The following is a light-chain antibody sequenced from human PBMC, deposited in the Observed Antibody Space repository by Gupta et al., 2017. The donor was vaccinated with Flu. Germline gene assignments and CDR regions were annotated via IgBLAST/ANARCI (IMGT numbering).Light chain of an antibody. V-gene: IGKV1-16*02. J-gene: IGKJ1*01. CDR3: QQNYSYPWT. Sequence: PSSLSASIGDRVTITCRASQAVRNSLAWFQQKPGKAPKSLMYDVSILQRGVPSKFSGSGSVTDFTLTIDSLQPEDFATYYCQQNYSYPWTFGQGTKVDI. CDR1: QAVRNS. CDR2: DVS.